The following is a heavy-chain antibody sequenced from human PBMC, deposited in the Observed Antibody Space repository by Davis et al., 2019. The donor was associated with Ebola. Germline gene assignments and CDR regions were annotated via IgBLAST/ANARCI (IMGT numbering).Heavy chain of an antibody. Sequence: MPSETLSLTCTVSGGSISGTYYWNWIRQPPGKGLEWIGYIYNSGSTTYNPSLKSRVTISVDTSKNQFSLKLSSVTAADTAVYYCARHGHYGMDVWGQGTTVTVSS. CDR3: ARHGHYGMDV. J-gene: IGHJ6*02. V-gene: IGHV4-59*08. CDR1: GGSISGTYY. CDR2: IYNSGST.